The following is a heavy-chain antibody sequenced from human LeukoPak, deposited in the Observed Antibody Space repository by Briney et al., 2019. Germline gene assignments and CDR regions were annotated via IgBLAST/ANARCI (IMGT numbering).Heavy chain of an antibody. J-gene: IGHJ4*02. V-gene: IGHV4-39*07. CDR3: ARVWFGELYYYFDY. CDR1: GGSISSSSYY. CDR2: IYYSGST. Sequence: SDTLSLTCTVSGGSISSSSYYWGWIRQPPGKGLEWIGSIYYSGSTYYNPSLKSRVTISVDTSKNQFSLKLSSVTAADTAVYYCARVWFGELYYYFDYWGQGTLVTVSS. D-gene: IGHD3-10*01.